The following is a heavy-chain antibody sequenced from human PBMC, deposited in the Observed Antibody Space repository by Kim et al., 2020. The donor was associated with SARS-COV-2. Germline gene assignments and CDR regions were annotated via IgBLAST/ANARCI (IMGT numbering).Heavy chain of an antibody. J-gene: IGHJ4*02. V-gene: IGHV3-33*01. D-gene: IGHD3-22*01. CDR2: IWSDGSNK. Sequence: GGSLRLSCAASGITFSSYGMHWVRQAPGKGLEWVAVIWSDGSNKYYADSVKGRFTISRDNSKNTLYLQVNSLRAEDTAVYYCARGGSYDSSGYLEYWGQGTLLTVSS. CDR3: ARGGSYDSSGYLEY. CDR1: GITFSSYG.